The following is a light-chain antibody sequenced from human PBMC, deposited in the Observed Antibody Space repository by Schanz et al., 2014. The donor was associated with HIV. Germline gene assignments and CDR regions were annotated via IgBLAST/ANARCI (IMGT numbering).Light chain of an antibody. CDR1: GGGTASDS. Sequence: NFMLTQPLSVSESPGKTITISCTRSGGGTASDSVQWYQQRPGSAPTTVIYDSYQRPYGVPSRFSGSFDRSSNSASLTISGLKTDDEADYYCQSSDASNPVVFGGGTKLTVL. CDR2: DSY. CDR3: QSSDASNPVV. V-gene: IGLV6-57*04. J-gene: IGLJ2*01.